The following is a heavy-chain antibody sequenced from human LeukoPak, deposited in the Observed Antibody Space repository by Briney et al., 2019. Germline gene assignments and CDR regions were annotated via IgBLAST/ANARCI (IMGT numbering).Heavy chain of an antibody. V-gene: IGHV3-21*01. D-gene: IGHD3-10*01. J-gene: IGHJ6*02. Sequence: GGSLRLSCAASGFTFSSYSMNWVRQAPGKGLEWVSSISSSSSYIYYADSVKGRFTISRDNAKNSLYLQMNSLRAEDTAVYYCASPYSGSYGGRYYYYYGMDVWGQGTTVTVSS. CDR2: ISSSSSYI. CDR3: ASPYSGSYGGRYYYYYGMDV. CDR1: GFTFSSYS.